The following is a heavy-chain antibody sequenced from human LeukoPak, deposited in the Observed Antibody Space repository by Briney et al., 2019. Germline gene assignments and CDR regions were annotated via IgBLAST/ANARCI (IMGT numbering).Heavy chain of an antibody. CDR3: ARDGRVGYIDY. CDR2: INEDGGRK. CDR1: GFTFSIYW. D-gene: IGHD3-16*01. Sequence: PGGSLRLSCAASGFTFSIYWMSWVRQAPGKGLEWVANINEDGGRKYYVDSVKGRFTISGDNAKNSLYLQMNSLRAEDTAVYYCARDGRVGYIDYWGQGTLVTVSS. J-gene: IGHJ4*02. V-gene: IGHV3-7*01.